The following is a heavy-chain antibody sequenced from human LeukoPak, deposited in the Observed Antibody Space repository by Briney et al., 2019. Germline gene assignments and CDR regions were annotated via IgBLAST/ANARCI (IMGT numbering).Heavy chain of an antibody. CDR1: GYTFTIYA. V-gene: IGHV7-4-1*02. J-gene: IGHJ4*02. D-gene: IGHD1-26*01. Sequence: ASVTVSFTASGYTFTIYAMNWVRQAPGQGLEWMGWINTNTGNPTYAQGFTGRFVFSLDTSVSTAYLQISSLKAEDTAVYYCAREMRGWELLDFDYWGQGTLVTVSS. CDR2: INTNTGNP. CDR3: AREMRGWELLDFDY.